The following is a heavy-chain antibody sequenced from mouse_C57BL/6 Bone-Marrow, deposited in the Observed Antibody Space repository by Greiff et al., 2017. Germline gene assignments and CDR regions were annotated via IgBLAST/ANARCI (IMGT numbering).Heavy chain of an antibody. CDR1: GYTFTSYW. Sequence: QVQLQQPWAELVRPGSSVKLSCKASGYTFTSYWMHWVKQRPIQGLEWIGNIDPSDSETHYNQKFKDKATLTVDKSSSTAYMQLSSLTSEDSAVYYCARASFYAMDYWGQGTSVTVSS. J-gene: IGHJ4*01. CDR3: ARASFYAMDY. V-gene: IGHV1-52*01. CDR2: IDPSDSET.